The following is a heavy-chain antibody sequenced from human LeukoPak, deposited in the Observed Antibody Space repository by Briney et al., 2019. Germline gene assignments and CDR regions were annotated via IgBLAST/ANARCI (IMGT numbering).Heavy chain of an antibody. V-gene: IGHV4-39*07. J-gene: IGHJ3*02. CDR2: IYYSGST. CDR3: ARGGAAAGTNDAFDI. D-gene: IGHD6-13*01. CDR1: GGSISSSSYY. Sequence: PSETLSLACTVSGGSISSSSYYWGWIRQPPGKGLEWIGGIYYSGSTYYNPSLKSRVTISVDTSKNQFSLKLSSVTAADTAVYYCARGGAAAGTNDAFDIWGQGTMVTVSS.